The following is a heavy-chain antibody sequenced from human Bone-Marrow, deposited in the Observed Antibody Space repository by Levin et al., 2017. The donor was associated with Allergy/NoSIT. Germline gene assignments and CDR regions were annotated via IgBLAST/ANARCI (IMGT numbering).Heavy chain of an antibody. Sequence: LSLTCAASGFTFSDYYMSWIRQAPGKGLEWVSYISSSGSTIYYADSVKGRFTISRDNAKNSLYLQMNSLRAEDTAVYYCARAWNSTSCYRYYYYGMDVWGQGTTVTVSS. CDR3: ARAWNSTSCYRYYYYGMDV. CDR2: ISSSGSTI. J-gene: IGHJ6*02. V-gene: IGHV3-11*01. D-gene: IGHD2-2*01. CDR1: GFTFSDYY.